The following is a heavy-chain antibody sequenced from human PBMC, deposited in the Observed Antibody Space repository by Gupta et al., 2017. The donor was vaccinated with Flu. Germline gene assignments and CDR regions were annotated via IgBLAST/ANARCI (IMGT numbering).Heavy chain of an antibody. Sequence: YAISWVRQAPGQGLEWMGGIIPIFGTANYAQKFQGRVTITADKSTSTAYIELSSLRSEDTAVYYCARDLYYDTSGYGFDYWGQGTLVTVSS. CDR2: IIPIFGTA. D-gene: IGHD3-22*01. V-gene: IGHV1-69*06. CDR3: ARDLYYDTSGYGFDY. J-gene: IGHJ4*02. CDR1: YA.